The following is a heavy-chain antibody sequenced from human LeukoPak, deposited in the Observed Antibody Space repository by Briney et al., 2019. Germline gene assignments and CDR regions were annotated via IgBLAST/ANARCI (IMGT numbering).Heavy chain of an antibody. V-gene: IGHV4-30-2*01. D-gene: IGHD3-10*01. J-gene: IGHJ4*02. Sequence: PSETLSLTCAVSGVSISSGDYSRSWLRQPPGKGLEWIGYIYHTGTTYYNPSLQGRGTISLDRSKNQFSLKLTSVTAADTAVYYCAGDFGSGSYRFDYWGQGTLVTDSS. CDR3: AGDFGSGSYRFDY. CDR1: GVSISSGDYS. CDR2: IYHTGTT.